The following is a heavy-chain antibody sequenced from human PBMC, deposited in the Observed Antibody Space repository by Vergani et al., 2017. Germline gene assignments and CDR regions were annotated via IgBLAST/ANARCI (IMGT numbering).Heavy chain of an antibody. V-gene: IGHV4-30-4*01. CDR1: GGSISSGDYY. D-gene: IGHD3-22*01. CDR3: ARVGPHYYDSSGYYFGAGD. J-gene: IGHJ4*02. CDR2: IYYSGST. Sequence: QVQLQESGPGLVKPSQTLSLTCTVSGGSISSGDYYWSWIRQPPGKGLEWIGYIYYSGSTYYNPSLTSRVTISVDTSKNQFSLKLSSVTAADTAVYYCARVGPHYYDSSGYYFGAGDWGQGTLVTVSS.